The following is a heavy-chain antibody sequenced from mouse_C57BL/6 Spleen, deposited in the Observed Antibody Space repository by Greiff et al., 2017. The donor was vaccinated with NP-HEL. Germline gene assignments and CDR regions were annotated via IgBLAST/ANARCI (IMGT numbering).Heavy chain of an antibody. D-gene: IGHD3-2*02. V-gene: IGHV1-7*01. CDR2: INPSSGYT. CDR3: ARSASSGYENYAMDY. Sequence: VQRVESGAELAKPGASVKLSCKASGYTFTSYWMHWVKQRPGQGLEWIGYINPSSGYTKYNQKFKDKATLTADKSSSTAYMQLSSLTYEDSAGYYSARSASSGYENYAMDYWGQGTSVTVSS. CDR1: GYTFTSYW. J-gene: IGHJ4*01.